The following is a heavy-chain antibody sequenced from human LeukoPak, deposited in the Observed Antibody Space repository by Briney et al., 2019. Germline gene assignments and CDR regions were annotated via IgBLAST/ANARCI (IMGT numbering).Heavy chain of an antibody. V-gene: IGHV3-74*01. Sequence: PGGSLRLSCEASGFAFSDHWMHWVRQVPGKGLVWVSRSYNDGISRSYADSVTGRFTISRDNAMNTLYLQMNSLRAEDTALYYCARGGTTTTINPLDYWGQGILVTVSS. CDR3: ARGGTTTTINPLDY. CDR2: SYNDGISR. CDR1: GFAFSDHW. D-gene: IGHD4-11*01. J-gene: IGHJ4*02.